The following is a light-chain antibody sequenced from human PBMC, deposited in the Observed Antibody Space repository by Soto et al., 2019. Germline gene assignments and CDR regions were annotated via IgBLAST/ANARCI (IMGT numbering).Light chain of an antibody. CDR1: QSLLQTNGYTY. CDR2: LTS. Sequence: DIVMTQSPLSLPVTPGEPASFSCRSSQSLLQTNGYTYLDWYLQKPGQSPQLLIYLTSIRASGVPDRFSGSGSGTEFTLKISKVEAEDVGVYYCMQSLQTPPWTFGPGTKVEFK. V-gene: IGKV2-28*01. CDR3: MQSLQTPPWT. J-gene: IGKJ1*01.